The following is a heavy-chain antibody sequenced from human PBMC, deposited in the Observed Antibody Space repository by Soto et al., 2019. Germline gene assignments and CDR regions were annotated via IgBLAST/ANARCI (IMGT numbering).Heavy chain of an antibody. CDR1: GDSVSSNSAA. V-gene: IGHV6-1*01. CDR2: TYYRSKWYN. J-gene: IGHJ6*02. Sequence: KQSQTLSLTCAISGDSVSSNSAAWNWIRQSPSRGLEWLGRTYYRSKWYNDYAVSVKSRITINPDTSKNQFSLQLSSVTPEDTAVYYCARAEDSGSAYYYGMDVWGQGTTVTVSS. D-gene: IGHD1-26*01. CDR3: ARAEDSGSAYYYGMDV.